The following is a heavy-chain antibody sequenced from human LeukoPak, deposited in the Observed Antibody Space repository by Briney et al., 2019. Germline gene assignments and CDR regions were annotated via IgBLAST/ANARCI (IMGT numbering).Heavy chain of an antibody. V-gene: IGHV3-21*01. CDR1: GFTFSSYS. J-gene: IGHJ3*02. CDR3: AIFILGYCSGGSCYRDAFDAFDI. Sequence: GGSLRLSCAASGFTFSSYSMNWVRQAPGKGLEWVSSISSSSSYIYYADSVKGRFTISRDNAKNSLYLQMNSLRAEDTAVYYCAIFILGYCSGGSCYRDAFDAFDIWGQGTMVTVSS. CDR2: ISSSSSYI. D-gene: IGHD2-15*01.